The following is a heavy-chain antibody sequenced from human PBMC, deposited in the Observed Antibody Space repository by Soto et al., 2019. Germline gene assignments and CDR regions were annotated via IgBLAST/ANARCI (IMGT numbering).Heavy chain of an antibody. CDR1: GFTFSSYA. V-gene: IGHV3-30-3*01. D-gene: IGHD4-17*01. CDR3: ARYLSARVTTYYYYGMDV. J-gene: IGHJ6*02. CDR2: ISYDGSNK. Sequence: QVQLVESGGGVVQPGRSLRLSCAASGFTFSSYAMHWVRQAPGKGLEWVAVISYDGSNKYYADSVKGRFTISRDNSKNKXYLQMNSLRAEDTAVYYCARYLSARVTTYYYYGMDVWGQGTTVTVSS.